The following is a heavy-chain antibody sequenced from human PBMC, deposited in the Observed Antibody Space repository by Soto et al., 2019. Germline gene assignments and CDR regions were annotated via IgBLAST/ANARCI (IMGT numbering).Heavy chain of an antibody. CDR3: GTDSVSDWRPGVGY. D-gene: IGHD6-19*01. J-gene: IGHJ4*02. V-gene: IGHV1-69*04. CDR2: IIPILGIP. Sequence: QVLLVQSGAEVKKPGSSVKVSCKASGVSFSDSTISWVRQAPGQGLEWMGKIIPILGIPNFAQKFQGRVTITADKSTSTAYRELSSLRSEDTAVYYCGTDSVSDWRPGVGYWGQGTLVTVSS. CDR1: GVSFSDST.